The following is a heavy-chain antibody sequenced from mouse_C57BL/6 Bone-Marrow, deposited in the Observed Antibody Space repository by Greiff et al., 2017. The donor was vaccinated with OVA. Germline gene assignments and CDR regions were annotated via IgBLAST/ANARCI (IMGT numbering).Heavy chain of an antibody. CDR2: IHPNSGST. CDR3: ARGGYLLGDGNYLYYAMDY. Sequence: VQLQQPGAELVKPGASVKLSCKASGSPFPSYWMHWVKQRPGQGLEWIGMIHPNSGSTNYTEKSKSKATLTVANSSSTAYMQLSSLTSEESAVDYGARGGYLLGDGNYLYYAMDYWGQGTSVTVSS. D-gene: IGHD2-1*01. V-gene: IGHV1-64*01. J-gene: IGHJ4*01. CDR1: GSPFPSYW.